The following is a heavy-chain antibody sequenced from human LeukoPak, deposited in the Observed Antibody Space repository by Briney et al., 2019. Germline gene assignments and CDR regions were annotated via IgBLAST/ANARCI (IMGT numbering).Heavy chain of an antibody. CDR2: ISAYNGNT. J-gene: IGHJ4*02. V-gene: IGHV1-18*01. CDR1: GYTFASYA. Sequence: ASVKVSCKASGYTFASYAMHWVRQAPGQRLEWMGWISAYNGNTNYAQKLQGRVTMTTDTSTSTAYMELRSLRSDDTAVYYCARDCSSTSCYTSPFDYWGQGTLVTVSS. CDR3: ARDCSSTSCYTSPFDY. D-gene: IGHD2-2*02.